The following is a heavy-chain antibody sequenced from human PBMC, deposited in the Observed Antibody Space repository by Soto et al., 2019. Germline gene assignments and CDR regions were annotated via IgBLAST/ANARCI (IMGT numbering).Heavy chain of an antibody. Sequence: GGSLRLSCAASGFTFSDYAMSWVRQAPGKGLEWVSVISGSGGSTYYADSVKGRFTISRDNSKNTLDLQMNSLRVDDTAVYYCAKDLGVAGHCSGGNCYSDYWGQGTLVTVSS. CDR1: GFTFSDYA. D-gene: IGHD2-15*01. CDR3: AKDLGVAGHCSGGNCYSDY. J-gene: IGHJ4*02. V-gene: IGHV3-23*01. CDR2: ISGSGGST.